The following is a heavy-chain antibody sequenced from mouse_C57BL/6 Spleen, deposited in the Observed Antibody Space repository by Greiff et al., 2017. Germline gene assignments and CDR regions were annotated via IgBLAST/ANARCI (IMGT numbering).Heavy chain of an antibody. CDR1: GFSFNTYA. Sequence: EVKLVESGGGLVQPKGSLKLSCAASGFSFNTYAMNWVRQAPGKGLEWVARIRSKSNNYATYYADSVKDRFTISRDDSESMLYLQMNNLKTEDTAMYYCVSYSSGFFAYWGQGTLVTVSA. CDR2: IRSKSNNYAT. V-gene: IGHV10-1*01. CDR3: VSYSSGFFAY. D-gene: IGHD3-2*02. J-gene: IGHJ3*01.